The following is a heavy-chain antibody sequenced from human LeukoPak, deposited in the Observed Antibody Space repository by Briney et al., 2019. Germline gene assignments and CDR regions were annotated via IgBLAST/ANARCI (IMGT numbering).Heavy chain of an antibody. CDR1: GCTFISYT. CDR2: IIPILGIA. J-gene: IGHJ4*02. D-gene: IGHD3-3*01. V-gene: IGHV1-69*04. CDR3: ARETDFWSGHYYFDY. Sequence: SVKVSFKASGCTFISYTISRVRQAPGQGLDWMGRIIPILGIANYAQKFQGRVTITADKSTSTAYMELSSLRSEDTAVYYCARETDFWSGHYYFDYWGQGTLVTVSS.